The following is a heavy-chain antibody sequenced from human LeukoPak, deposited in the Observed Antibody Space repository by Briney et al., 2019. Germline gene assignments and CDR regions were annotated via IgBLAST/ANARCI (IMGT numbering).Heavy chain of an antibody. Sequence: ASVTVSFTSSGYTFTFYYMHWVRQAPGQGLEWMGWINPNSGGTNHAQKFQGRVTMTRDTSISTAYMELSRLRSDDTAVYYCARDRPLDADDYYGFYYFDYWGQGTLVTVSS. V-gene: IGHV1-2*02. CDR2: INPNSGGT. CDR3: ARDRPLDADDYYGFYYFDY. J-gene: IGHJ4*02. CDR1: GYTFTFYY. D-gene: IGHD3-10*01.